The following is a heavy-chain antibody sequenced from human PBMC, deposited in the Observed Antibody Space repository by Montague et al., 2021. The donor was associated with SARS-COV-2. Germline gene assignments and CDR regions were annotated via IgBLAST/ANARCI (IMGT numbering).Heavy chain of an antibody. CDR3: AMGRVRGVLFDYYYYGMDV. D-gene: IGHD3-10*01. Sequence: SETLSLTCAVYGGSFSGYYWSWIRQPPGKGLEWIGEINHSGSTNYNPSLKSRVTISVDTSKNQFSLKLSSVTAADTAVYHCAMGRVRGVLFDYYYYGMDVWGQGTTVTVSS. V-gene: IGHV4-34*01. CDR2: INHSGST. CDR1: GGSFSGYY. J-gene: IGHJ6*02.